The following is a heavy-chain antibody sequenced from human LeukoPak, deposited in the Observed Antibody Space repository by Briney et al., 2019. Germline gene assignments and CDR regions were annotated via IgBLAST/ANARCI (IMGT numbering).Heavy chain of an antibody. CDR1: GFTFSTYW. CDR3: ATGAPAISSSGVVFDW. D-gene: IGHD3-22*01. J-gene: IGHJ4*02. V-gene: IGHV3-74*01. Sequence: GGSLRLSCTASGFTFSTYWMHWVRQAPGKGLVWVSRINGDGSSATYADSVKGRFTISRDNAKNTLYLQMNSLRLDDTAIYYWATGAPAISSSGVVFDWWGQGTLATVSS. CDR2: INGDGSSA.